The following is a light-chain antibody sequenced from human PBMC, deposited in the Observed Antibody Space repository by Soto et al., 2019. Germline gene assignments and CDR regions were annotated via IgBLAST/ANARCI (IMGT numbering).Light chain of an antibody. CDR3: SSYTSSSTKV. Sequence: QSVLTQPASVSGSHGQSITISCTGTSSDVGGYNYVSWYQQHPGKAPKLMIYDVSNRPSGVSNRFSGSKSGNTASLTISGLQAEDEADYYCSSYTSSSTKVFGTGTKLTVL. J-gene: IGLJ1*01. CDR2: DVS. CDR1: SSDVGGYNY. V-gene: IGLV2-14*01.